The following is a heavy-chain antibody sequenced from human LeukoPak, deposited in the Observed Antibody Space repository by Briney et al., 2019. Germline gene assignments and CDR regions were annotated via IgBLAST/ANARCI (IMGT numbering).Heavy chain of an antibody. V-gene: IGHV4-61*02. CDR2: IYTSGST. CDR3: ARVTTGGYYNY. J-gene: IGHJ4*02. Sequence: TLSITCTVSGGSISSGSYYWSWIRQPAGKGLEWIGRIYTSGSTNYNPSLKSRVTISLDTSENHFSLKLSSVTAADTAVYYCARVTTGGYYNYWGQGTLVTVSS. CDR1: GGSISSGSYY. D-gene: IGHD3-22*01.